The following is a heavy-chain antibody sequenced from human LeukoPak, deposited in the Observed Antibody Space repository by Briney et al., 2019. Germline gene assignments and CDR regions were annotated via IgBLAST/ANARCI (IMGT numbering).Heavy chain of an antibody. CDR2: IYHSGNT. J-gene: IGHJ5*02. CDR3: AREDATYWFDP. Sequence: PSETLSLTCSVSGYSISSGYYWGWIRQPPGKGLERIGSIYHSGNTYYNPSLKSRVTISVDTSKNQFSLKLSSVTAADTAVYHCAREDATYWFDPWGQGTLVTVSS. CDR1: GYSISSGYY. V-gene: IGHV4-38-2*02.